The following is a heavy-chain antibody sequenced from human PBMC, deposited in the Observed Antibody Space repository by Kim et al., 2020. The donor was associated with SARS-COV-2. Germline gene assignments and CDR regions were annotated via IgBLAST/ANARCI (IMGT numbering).Heavy chain of an antibody. CDR1: GYTFTSYA. CDR3: ARGGYCSGCSCYSRYYYYGMDV. CDR2: INAGNGNT. Sequence: ASVKVSCKASGYTFTSYAMHWVRQAPGQRLEWMGWINAGNGNTKYSQKFQGRVTITRDTSASTAYMELSSLRSEDTAVHYCARGGYCSGCSCYSRYYYYGMDVWGQGTTVTVSS. J-gene: IGHJ6*02. D-gene: IGHD2-15*01. V-gene: IGHV1-3*01.